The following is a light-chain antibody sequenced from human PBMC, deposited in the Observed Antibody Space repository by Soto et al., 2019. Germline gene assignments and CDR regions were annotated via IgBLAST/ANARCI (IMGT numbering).Light chain of an antibody. V-gene: IGKV3-11*01. CDR3: QQRIEWPNT. CDR1: QSVSRY. CDR2: DAS. Sequence: EILLTQSPATLSLSPGERATLSCRAGQSVSRYLAWYQQKPGQAPRLLIYDASNRATGIPVRFSGSGSGTDFTLTISRLELEDFAVYYCQQRIEWPNTFGGGTKVEIK. J-gene: IGKJ4*01.